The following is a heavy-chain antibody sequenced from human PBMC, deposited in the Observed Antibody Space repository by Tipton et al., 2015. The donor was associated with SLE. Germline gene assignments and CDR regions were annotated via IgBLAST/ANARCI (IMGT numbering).Heavy chain of an antibody. CDR3: ARECITIFGVALDY. J-gene: IGHJ4*02. V-gene: IGHV4-4*07. CDR1: GGSISSYY. Sequence: LRLSCTVSGGSISSYYWSWIRQPAGKGLEWIGRIYTSGSTNYNPSLKSRVTMSVDTSKNQFSLKLSSVTAADTAVYYCARECITIFGVALDYWGQGTLVTVSS. D-gene: IGHD3-3*01. CDR2: IYTSGST.